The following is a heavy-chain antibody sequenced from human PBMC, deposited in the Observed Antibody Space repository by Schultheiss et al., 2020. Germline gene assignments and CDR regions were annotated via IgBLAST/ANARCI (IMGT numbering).Heavy chain of an antibody. CDR3: ARDPYGDYGDYFDY. CDR2: IRSRGSTI. CDR1: RFSFSSYE. D-gene: IGHD4-17*01. J-gene: IGHJ4*02. V-gene: IGHV3-48*03. Sequence: GGSLRLSCAVSRFSFSSYEMNWVRQAPGKGLEWVSYIRSRGSTIYYADSVKGRFTISRDNAKNSLYLQMNSLRAEDTAVYYCARDPYGDYGDYFDYWGQGTLVTVSS.